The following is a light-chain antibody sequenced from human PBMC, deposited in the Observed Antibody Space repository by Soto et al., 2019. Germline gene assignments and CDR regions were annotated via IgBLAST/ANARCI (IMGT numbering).Light chain of an antibody. CDR2: DNS. Sequence: QYVLTQPPSVSGAPGQTVTISCSGSSTNIGNNYVSWYQHLPGTAPKLLIYDNSERPSGIPDRFSGSKSGTSATLGITGLETGDEADYYCGTWDSSLSAGVFGGGTKLTVL. CDR3: GTWDSSLSAGV. CDR1: STNIGNNY. J-gene: IGLJ2*01. V-gene: IGLV1-51*01.